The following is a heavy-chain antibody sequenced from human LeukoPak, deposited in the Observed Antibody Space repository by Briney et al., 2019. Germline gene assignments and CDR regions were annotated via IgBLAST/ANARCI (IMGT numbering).Heavy chain of an antibody. CDR2: ISGSGGST. CDR1: GVSFSSCA. Sequence: GGSLRLSCAASGVSFSSCAMSWVRQAPGKGLEWVSAISGSGGSTYYADSVKGRFTISRDNSKNTLYLQMNSLRAEDTAVYYCAKIPRYYYGSGTGGGYFDYWGQGTLVTVSS. J-gene: IGHJ4*02. CDR3: AKIPRYYYGSGTGGGYFDY. V-gene: IGHV3-23*01. D-gene: IGHD3-10*01.